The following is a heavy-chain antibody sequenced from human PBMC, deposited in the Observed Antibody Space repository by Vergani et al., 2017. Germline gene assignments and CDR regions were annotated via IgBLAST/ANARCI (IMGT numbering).Heavy chain of an antibody. J-gene: IGHJ6*02. CDR2: VNHGGST. V-gene: IGHV4-34*01. D-gene: IGHD1-20*01. CDR1: GGSFSDYY. CDR3: ARFLTGTTIYYYYGMDV. Sequence: QVQLQEWGAGLLKTSETLSLTCGVSGGSFSDYYWSWIRQAPGMGLEWIGEVNHGGSTNYNPSLKSRVTISVDKSKNQFSLKLSSVTAADTAVYYCARFLTGTTIYYYYGMDVWGQGTTVTVSS.